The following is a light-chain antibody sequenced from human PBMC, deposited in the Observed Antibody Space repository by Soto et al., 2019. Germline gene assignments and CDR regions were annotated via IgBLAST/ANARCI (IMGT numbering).Light chain of an antibody. J-gene: IGKJ1*01. Sequence: EIVLTQSPATLSLPPGERATLSCRASQSVSSYLAWYQQKPGQAPRLLIYDASNRATGIPARFSGSGSGTDFTLTISSLEPEDFAVYYCQQRSNFPWTFGQGTKVDIK. V-gene: IGKV3-11*01. CDR3: QQRSNFPWT. CDR1: QSVSSY. CDR2: DAS.